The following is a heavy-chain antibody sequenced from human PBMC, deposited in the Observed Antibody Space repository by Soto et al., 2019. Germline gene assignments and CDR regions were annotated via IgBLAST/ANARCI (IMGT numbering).Heavy chain of an antibody. CDR1: GFTFSSSA. J-gene: IGHJ5*01. D-gene: IGHD6-19*01. CDR3: ARCTVETIVTSGWCDYLDS. CDR2: VSGSGGTT. Sequence: EVQLLDSGGGLVQPGGSLRLSCAASGFTFSSSAMSWVRQAPGKGLEWVSAVSGSGGTTYYADSVRGRSTISSDNSKNTLYLQSNSLRAEDTAIYFCARCTVETIVTSGWCDYLDSWGQGTLVTVSS. V-gene: IGHV3-23*01.